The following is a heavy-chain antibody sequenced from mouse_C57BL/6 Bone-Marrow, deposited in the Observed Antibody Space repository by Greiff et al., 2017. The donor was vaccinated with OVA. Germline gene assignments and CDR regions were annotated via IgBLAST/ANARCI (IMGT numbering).Heavy chain of an antibody. J-gene: IGHJ4*01. CDR1: GYTSPDYY. V-gene: IGHV1-19*01. D-gene: IGHD1-1*01. CDR2: ITPYTVGP. CDR3: ARFYYGSLDAMDY. Sequence: EVQLQQPDPVLVKPGASVKMSCKASGYTSPDYYTNWVEPSHGKSLEWIGVITPYTVGPRHNQKFKGKAPLTVDNFSSTAYMELNSLSSEDSAVYYCARFYYGSLDAMDYWGQGTSVTVSS.